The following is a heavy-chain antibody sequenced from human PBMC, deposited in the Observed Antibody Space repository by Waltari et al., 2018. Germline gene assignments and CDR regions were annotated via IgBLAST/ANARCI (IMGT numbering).Heavy chain of an antibody. CDR2: ISFNRGSK. J-gene: IGHJ4*02. D-gene: IGHD2-2*01. CDR3: AKGDCSSTSCNIDY. V-gene: IGHV3-9*01. Sequence: EVQLVDSGRGLVQPGRSRSLSCAASGLNFDDYAMHWVRPAPGKDMGRVSRISFNRGSKSYADYVKGRFTISRDNAKNSLYLQMNSLRAEDTALYYCAKGDCSSTSCNIDYWGQGTLVTVSS. CDR1: GLNFDDYA.